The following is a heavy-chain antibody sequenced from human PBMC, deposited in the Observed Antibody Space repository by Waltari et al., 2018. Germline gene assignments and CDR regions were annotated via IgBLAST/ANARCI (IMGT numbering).Heavy chain of an antibody. D-gene: IGHD3-22*01. V-gene: IGHV3-23*01. CDR1: GFNFISYA. CDR2: SGDRGVIT. Sequence: EVHLLESGGGLAQPGGSLRLSCAASGFNFISYAMSWVRQAPGKGLEWCLCSGDRGVITTYADSEKGRFTDSRDNSKNTVFLQLNSLRAEDTAIYYCARHLYSIDYLELGNWGQGTLVTVSS. J-gene: IGHJ4*02. CDR3: ARHLYSIDYLELGN.